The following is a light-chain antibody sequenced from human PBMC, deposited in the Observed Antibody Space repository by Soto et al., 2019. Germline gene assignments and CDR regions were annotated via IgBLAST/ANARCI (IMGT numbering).Light chain of an antibody. CDR2: ATS. V-gene: IGKV1-9*01. CDR3: HQLHTFPRT. Sequence: DIQLTQSPSFLSASVGDRVTITCRASQGISTFLAWYQQKPGKAPKLLIYATSTLHDGVPSRFGGSGSGTEFTLTIRSLQPEDFATSYCHQLHTFPRTFGQGTKVDIK. CDR1: QGISTF. J-gene: IGKJ1*01.